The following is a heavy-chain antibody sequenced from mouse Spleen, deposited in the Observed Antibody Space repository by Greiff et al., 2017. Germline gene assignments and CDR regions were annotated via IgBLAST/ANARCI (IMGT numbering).Heavy chain of an antibody. Sequence: EVKVEESGGGLVKLGGSLKLSCAASGFTFSSYAMSWVRQTPEKRLEWVATISSGGGNTYYPDSVKGRFTISRDNAKNTLYLQMSSLKSEDTAMYYCARQTTVVDYFDYWGQGTTLTVSS. V-gene: IGHV5-9*04. J-gene: IGHJ2*01. CDR1: GFTFSSYA. CDR2: ISSGGGNT. CDR3: ARQTTVVDYFDY. D-gene: IGHD1-1*01.